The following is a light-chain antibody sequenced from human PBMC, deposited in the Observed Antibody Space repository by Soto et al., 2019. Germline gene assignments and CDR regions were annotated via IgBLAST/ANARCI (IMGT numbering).Light chain of an antibody. J-gene: IGLJ2*01. Sequence: SYELTQPPSVSVAPGGTASITCEGANIGTKSVHWCQQKPGQAPVQVIYYDTDRPSGIPERFSGSYSAKTATLTITRVEAGDEADYYCQVWDRSSDHLVFGGGTKRTVL. CDR2: YDT. CDR3: QVWDRSSDHLV. V-gene: IGLV3-21*04. CDR1: NIGTKS.